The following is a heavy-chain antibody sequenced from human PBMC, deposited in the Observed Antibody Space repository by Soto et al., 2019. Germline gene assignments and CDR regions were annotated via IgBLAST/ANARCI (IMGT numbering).Heavy chain of an antibody. Sequence: GESLKISCKGSGYSFTSYWIGWVRQMPGKGLDWMGIIYPGDSDTRYSPSFQGQVTISADKSISTAYLQWSSLKASDTAMYYCARHFLYCSGGSCYSVWGQGTLVTVSS. CDR3: ARHFLYCSGGSCYSV. J-gene: IGHJ4*02. CDR2: IYPGDSDT. CDR1: GYSFTSYW. D-gene: IGHD2-15*01. V-gene: IGHV5-51*01.